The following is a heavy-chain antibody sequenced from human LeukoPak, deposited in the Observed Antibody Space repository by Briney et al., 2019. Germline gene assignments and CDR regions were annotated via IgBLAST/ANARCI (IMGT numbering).Heavy chain of an antibody. CDR3: ARGLSSGWYGALLY. Sequence: GGSLRLSCAASGFTFSSYWMSWVRQAPGKGLEWVANIKQDGSEKYHVGSVKGRFTISRDNAKNSLYLQMNSLRTEDTAVYYCARGLSSGWYGALLYWGQGTLVTVSS. CDR1: GFTFSSYW. D-gene: IGHD6-19*01. V-gene: IGHV3-7*01. J-gene: IGHJ4*02. CDR2: IKQDGSEK.